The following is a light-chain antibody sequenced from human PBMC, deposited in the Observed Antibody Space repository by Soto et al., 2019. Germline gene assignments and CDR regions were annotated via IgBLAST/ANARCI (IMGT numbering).Light chain of an antibody. Sequence: ALTQPRSVSWSPGQSVTIACTGTSSDVGGYNYVSWYQQHPGKAPKLMIYDVSKRPSGVPDRFSGSKSGNTASLTISGLQAEDEADYYCCSYAGSYTRYVFGTGTKVTVL. V-gene: IGLV2-11*01. J-gene: IGLJ1*01. CDR1: SSDVGGYNY. CDR3: CSYAGSYTRYV. CDR2: DVS.